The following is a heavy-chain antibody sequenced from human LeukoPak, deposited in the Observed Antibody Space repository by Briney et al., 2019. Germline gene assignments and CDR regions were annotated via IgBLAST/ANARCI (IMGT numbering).Heavy chain of an antibody. D-gene: IGHD2-2*01. J-gene: IGHJ6*03. Sequence: GASVKVSCKASGYTFTSYDINWVRQATGQGLEWMGWMNPNSGNTGYAQKFQGRVTMTRNTSISTAYMELSSLRSEDTAVYYCARDHVPYYYMDVWGKGTTVTVSS. CDR1: GYTFTSYD. V-gene: IGHV1-8*01. CDR3: ARDHVPYYYMDV. CDR2: MNPNSGNT.